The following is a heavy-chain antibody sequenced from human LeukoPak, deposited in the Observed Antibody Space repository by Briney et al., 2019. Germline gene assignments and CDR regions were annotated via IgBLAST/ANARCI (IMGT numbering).Heavy chain of an antibody. V-gene: IGHV3-21*01. J-gene: IGHJ4*02. CDR2: ISGSSNYI. Sequence: GGSLRLSCAASGFTLRTCGMNWVRQAPGKGLEWVSSISGSSNYIYYADSVKGRFTISRDNAKNSLYLQMNSLRAEDTAVYYCARGSEWSSGVSDYWGQGTLVTVSS. CDR1: GFTLRTCG. CDR3: ARGSEWSSGVSDY. D-gene: IGHD3-3*01.